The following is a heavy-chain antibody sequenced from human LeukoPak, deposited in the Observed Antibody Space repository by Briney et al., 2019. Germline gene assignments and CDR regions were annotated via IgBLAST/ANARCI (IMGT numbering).Heavy chain of an antibody. CDR3: ARPRGRYCSSTSCHSSNNWFDP. CDR2: INHSGST. Sequence: PSETLSLTCAVYGGSFSGYYWSWIRQPPGKGLEWIGEINHSGSTNYNPSLKSRVTISVDTSKNQFPLKLSSVTAADTAVYYCARPRGRYCSSTSCHSSNNWFDPWGQGTLVTVSS. V-gene: IGHV4-34*01. CDR1: GGSFSGYY. D-gene: IGHD2-2*01. J-gene: IGHJ5*02.